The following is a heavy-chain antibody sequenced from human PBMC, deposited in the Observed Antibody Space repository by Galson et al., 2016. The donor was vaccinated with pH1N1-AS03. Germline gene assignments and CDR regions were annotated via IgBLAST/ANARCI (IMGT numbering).Heavy chain of an antibody. J-gene: IGHJ4*02. CDR2: IYTGGDT. D-gene: IGHD5-24*01. CDR1: GLSVAKNY. V-gene: IGHV3-53*01. CDR3: ARVDSSTYSDGWVPFDY. Sequence: SLRLSCAVSGLSVAKNYMSWVRQAPGKGLEWVSSIYTGGDTFYTDSVRGRFTISRDASKNTLYLQMNSLRAADTAMYYCARVDSSTYSDGWVPFDYWGQGTLVTVSS.